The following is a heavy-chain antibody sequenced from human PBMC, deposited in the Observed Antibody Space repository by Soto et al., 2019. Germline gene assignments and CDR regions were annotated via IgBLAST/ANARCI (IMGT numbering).Heavy chain of an antibody. CDR3: ARRFQAGIYAFDI. J-gene: IGHJ3*02. Sequence: EVQLLESGGGLVQPGVSLRLSCAASGFTFSSYAMSWVRQAPGEGLEWVSTISTSGGNTYYADSVKGRFPISRDNSKNTLYLQMNSLRAEDTATYYCARRFQAGIYAFDIWGQGTMVTVSS. D-gene: IGHD6-19*01. V-gene: IGHV3-23*01. CDR1: GFTFSSYA. CDR2: ISTSGGNT.